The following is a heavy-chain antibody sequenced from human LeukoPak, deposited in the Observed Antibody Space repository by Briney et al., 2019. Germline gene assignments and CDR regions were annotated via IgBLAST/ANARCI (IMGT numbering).Heavy chain of an antibody. CDR2: ISSSSSYI. Sequence: GGSLRLSCAASGFTFSSYSMNWVRQAPGKGLEWVSSISSSSSYIYYADSVKGRFTISRDNAKNSLYLQMNSLRAEDTAVYYCARGLSPSSSRSSSDYWGQGTLVTVSS. J-gene: IGHJ4*02. CDR1: GFTFSSYS. D-gene: IGHD6-6*01. CDR3: ARGLSPSSSRSSSDY. V-gene: IGHV3-21*01.